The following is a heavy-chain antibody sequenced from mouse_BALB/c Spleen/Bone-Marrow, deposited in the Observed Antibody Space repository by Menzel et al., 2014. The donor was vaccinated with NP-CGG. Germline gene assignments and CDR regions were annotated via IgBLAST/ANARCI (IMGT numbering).Heavy chain of an antibody. V-gene: IGHV1-54*03. CDR1: GYAFTNYL. Sequence: QVQLQQSGAELARPGTSVKVSCKASGYAFTNYLIEWVKQRPGQGLEWIGVINSGSGGPNYNEKFKGKATLTADKSSSTAYMQLSSLTSDDSAVYFCARRDDGYYYYAMDYWGQGTSVTVSS. J-gene: IGHJ4*01. D-gene: IGHD2-3*01. CDR2: INSGSGGP. CDR3: ARRDDGYYYYAMDY.